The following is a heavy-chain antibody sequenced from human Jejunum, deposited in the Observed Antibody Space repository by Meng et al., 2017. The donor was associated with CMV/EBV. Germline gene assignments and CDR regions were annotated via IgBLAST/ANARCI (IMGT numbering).Heavy chain of an antibody. CDR3: AHRHRLRDFDY. CDR2: IYCDDDK. Sequence: QLTLKESCPTLLHPTQTLPLTCTFSGFSLSGGGVGVGWIRQPPGKDLEWLALIYCDDDKRYSPSLKNRLTITNDTSKNQVVLTLTTIDPVDTATYYCAHRHRLRDFDYWGQGTLVTVSS. D-gene: IGHD4-17*01. J-gene: IGHJ4*02. V-gene: IGHV2-5*02. CDR1: GFSLSGGGVG.